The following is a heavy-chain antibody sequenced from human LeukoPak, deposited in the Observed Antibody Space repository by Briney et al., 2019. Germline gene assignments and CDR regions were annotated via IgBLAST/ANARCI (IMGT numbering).Heavy chain of an antibody. J-gene: IGHJ4*02. CDR2: IYYSGST. CDR3: ARQKRITMVRGVIPPEFDY. V-gene: IGHV4-39*01. CDR1: GGSISSRSYY. Sequence: SETLSLTCTVSGGSISSRSYYWGWIRQPPGKGLEWIGSIYYSGSTYYNPSLKSRVTISVDTSKNQFSLKLSSVTAADTAVYYCARQKRITMVRGVIPPEFDYWGQGTLVTVSS. D-gene: IGHD3-10*01.